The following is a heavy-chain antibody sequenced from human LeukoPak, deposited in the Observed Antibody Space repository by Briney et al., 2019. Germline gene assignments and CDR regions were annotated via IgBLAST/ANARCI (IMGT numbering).Heavy chain of an antibody. Sequence: PSQTLSLTCAVSGGSISSGGYSWGWFRQPPGTGREWIGYIYHSGSTYYNPSLKSRVTISVDRSKNQFSLKLSSVTAADTAVYYCARGPGDLGAFDIWGQGTMVTVSS. D-gene: IGHD7-27*01. CDR1: GGSISSGGYS. J-gene: IGHJ3*02. CDR3: ARGPGDLGAFDI. V-gene: IGHV4-30-2*01. CDR2: IYHSGST.